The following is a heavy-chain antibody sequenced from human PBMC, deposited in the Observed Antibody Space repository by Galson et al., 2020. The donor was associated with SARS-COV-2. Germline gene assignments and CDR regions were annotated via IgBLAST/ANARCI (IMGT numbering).Heavy chain of an antibody. J-gene: IGHJ4*02. CDR1: AFTFSNFA. Sequence: GESLKISCSVSAFTFSNFAMHWVRRAPGKGLEWVAFISFDGSDKYYADSVKGRFTICRDNSKDTVHLQMNSLRPEDSAVYYCGEGSTPDQRGQGTLVTVSS. V-gene: IGHV3-30*04. CDR2: ISFDGSDK. CDR3: GEGSTPDQ.